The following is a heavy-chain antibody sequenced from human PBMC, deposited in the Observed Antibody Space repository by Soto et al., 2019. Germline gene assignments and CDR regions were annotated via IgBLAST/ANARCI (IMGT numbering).Heavy chain of an antibody. CDR3: ARDAEGQYYGSGRNIGD. CDR2: IIPILGIA. D-gene: IGHD3-10*01. J-gene: IGHJ4*02. CDR1: GGTFSSYT. V-gene: IGHV1-69*02. Sequence: QVQLVQSGAEVKKPGSSVKVSCKASGGTFSSYTISWVRQAPGQGLEWMGRIIPILGIANYAQKFQGRVTITADKSTGKGYMGLSGLRSEDKDVYYCARDAEGQYYGSGRNIGDWGQGTLVTVSS.